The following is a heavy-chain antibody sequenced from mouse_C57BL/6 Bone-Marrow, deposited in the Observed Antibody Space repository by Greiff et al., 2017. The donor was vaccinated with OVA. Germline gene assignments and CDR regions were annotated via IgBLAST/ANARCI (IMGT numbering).Heavy chain of an antibody. CDR3: ARGGYYYGSSYEGSRYAMDY. D-gene: IGHD1-1*01. V-gene: IGHV1-9*01. Sequence: VQLQESGAELMKPGASVKLSCKATGYTITGYWIEWVKQRPGHGLEWIGEILPGSGSNNYNEKFKGKATFTADTSSHTAYIKLLRLTTEDSAIDYWARGGYYYGSSYEGSRYAMDYWGQGTSVTVSS. J-gene: IGHJ4*01. CDR1: GYTITGYW. CDR2: ILPGSGSN.